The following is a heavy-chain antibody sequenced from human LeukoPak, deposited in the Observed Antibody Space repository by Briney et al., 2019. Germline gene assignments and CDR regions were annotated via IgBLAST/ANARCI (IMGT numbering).Heavy chain of an antibody. D-gene: IGHD1-26*01. CDR2: INPNTGGT. CDR1: GYTFSGYY. Sequence: ASVKVSCKASGYTFSGYYLHWVRQAPGQGLERMGWINPNTGGTSYAQKFQGRVTMTRDTSISTAYMELSRVRSDDTAMYYCARGDIMGVTDYRYFDFWGRGTLVTVSS. CDR3: ARGDIMGVTDYRYFDF. J-gene: IGHJ4*02. V-gene: IGHV1-2*02.